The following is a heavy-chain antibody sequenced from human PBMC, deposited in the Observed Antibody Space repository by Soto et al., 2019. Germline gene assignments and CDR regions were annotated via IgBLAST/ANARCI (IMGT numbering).Heavy chain of an antibody. D-gene: IGHD2-2*03. Sequence: EMQLEDSGGGLVQPGGSRRLSCEASGFSFTNHWMSWVRQAPGKGLEWLANIKQDGGETYYLESVKGRFSISRDNAKDSVYLQMSGLRAEDTAVYYGARHGFHRDALDLWGQGTLVTVSS. V-gene: IGHV3-7*03. J-gene: IGHJ3*01. CDR3: ARHGFHRDALDL. CDR2: IKQDGGET. CDR1: GFSFTNHW.